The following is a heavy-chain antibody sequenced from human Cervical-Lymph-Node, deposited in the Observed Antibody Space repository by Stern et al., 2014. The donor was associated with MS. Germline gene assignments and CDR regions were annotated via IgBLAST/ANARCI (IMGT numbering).Heavy chain of an antibody. J-gene: IGHJ4*02. Sequence: QVQLVESGGGVVQPGRSLRLSCAASGFTFSYHAMHWVRQAPGKGLEWVAVISYDGSDNYYAGSGKGRFTLSRDNSKNALYLQMNSLRAEDTAVYYCARGGAVTSSEYYFDYWGQGTLVTVSS. CDR3: ARGGAVTSSEYYFDY. V-gene: IGHV3-30*01. D-gene: IGHD4-17*01. CDR2: ISYDGSDN. CDR1: GFTFSYHA.